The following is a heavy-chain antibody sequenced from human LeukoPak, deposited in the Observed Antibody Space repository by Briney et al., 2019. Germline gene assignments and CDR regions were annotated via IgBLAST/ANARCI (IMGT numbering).Heavy chain of an antibody. J-gene: IGHJ6*03. CDR3: AKDLDYYMDV. CDR1: GLIFSSYG. CDR2: IWYDGSNK. Sequence: GGALRLSCAATGLIFSSYGMHWGRQAPGKGLEWVAIIWYDGSNKYYADSVKGRFTISRDNSKNTLYLQMNSLRAEDTAVYYCAKDLDYYMDVWGKGTTVTVSS. V-gene: IGHV3-33*06.